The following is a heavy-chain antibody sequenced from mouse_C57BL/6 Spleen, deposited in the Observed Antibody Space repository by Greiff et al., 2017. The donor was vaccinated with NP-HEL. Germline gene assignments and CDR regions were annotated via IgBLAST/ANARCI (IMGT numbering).Heavy chain of an antibody. Sequence: QVQLQQPGAELVRPGTSVKLSCKASGYTFTSYWMHWVKQRPGQGLEWIGVIDPSDSYTNYNQKFKGKATLTVDTSSSTAYMQLSSLTSEDSAVYNCAREAAQASFAYWGQGTLVTVSA. CDR3: AREAAQASFAY. D-gene: IGHD3-2*02. V-gene: IGHV1-59*01. J-gene: IGHJ3*01. CDR1: GYTFTSYW. CDR2: IDPSDSYT.